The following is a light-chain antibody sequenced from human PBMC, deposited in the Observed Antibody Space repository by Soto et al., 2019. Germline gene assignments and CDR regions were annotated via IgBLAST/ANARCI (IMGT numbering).Light chain of an antibody. J-gene: IGLJ1*01. CDR2: EDK. CDR3: HSYDSSNFV. Sequence: FMLTQPHSVSGSPGKTVTISCTRSSGSIASYYVQWYQQRPGSAPTTVIYEDKQRPSGVPDRFSGSIDSSSNSASLTISGLETEDEADYYCHSYDSSNFVFGSGTKLTVL. V-gene: IGLV6-57*04. CDR1: SGSIASYY.